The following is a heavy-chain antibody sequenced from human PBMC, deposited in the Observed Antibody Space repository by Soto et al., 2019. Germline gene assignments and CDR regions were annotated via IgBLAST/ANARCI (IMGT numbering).Heavy chain of an antibody. D-gene: IGHD6-19*01. J-gene: IGHJ6*02. CDR3: ARDHSSGWYGAYYYGGMDV. CDR2: MNPNSGNT. V-gene: IGHV1-8*01. Sequence: QVQLVQSGAEVKKPGASVKVSCKASGYTFTSYDINWVRQATGQGLEWMGWMNPNSGNTGYAQKFQGRVTMTRNTSRSTAYMQLSSLRSEDTAVYYCARDHSSGWYGAYYYGGMDVWGQGTTVTVSS. CDR1: GYTFTSYD.